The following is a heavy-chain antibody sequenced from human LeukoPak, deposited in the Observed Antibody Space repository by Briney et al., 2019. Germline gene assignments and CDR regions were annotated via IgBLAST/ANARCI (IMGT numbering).Heavy chain of an antibody. Sequence: ASVKVSCKVSGYTLTELSMHWVRQAPGKGLEWMGGFDPEDGETIYAQKFQGRVTMTEDTSTDTAYMELSRLRSDDTAVYYCAAHYYDSSGYSDAFDIWGQGTMVTVSS. CDR1: GYTLTELS. D-gene: IGHD3-22*01. J-gene: IGHJ3*02. CDR2: FDPEDGET. CDR3: AAHYYDSSGYSDAFDI. V-gene: IGHV1-24*01.